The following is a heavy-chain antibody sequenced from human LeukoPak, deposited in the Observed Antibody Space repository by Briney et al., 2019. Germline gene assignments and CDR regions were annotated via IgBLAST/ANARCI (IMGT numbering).Heavy chain of an antibody. Sequence: GGSLRLSCAASGFRFSSYAMSWARQAPGKGLEGVANIKQDGSEKYYVDSVKGRFTISGDNAKNSLYLQMNSLRAEDTAVYYCARGVDCSSTSCPYYIDYWGQGTLVTVSS. CDR3: ARGVDCSSTSCPYYIDY. D-gene: IGHD2-2*01. V-gene: IGHV3-7*01. CDR1: GFRFSSYA. J-gene: IGHJ4*02. CDR2: IKQDGSEK.